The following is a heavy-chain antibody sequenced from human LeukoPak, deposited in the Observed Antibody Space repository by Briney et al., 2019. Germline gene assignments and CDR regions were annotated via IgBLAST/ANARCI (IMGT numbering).Heavy chain of an antibody. CDR1: GYTFTSYD. V-gene: IGHV1-8*03. J-gene: IGHJ6*02. CDR2: MNPNSGNT. Sequence: ASVKVSCKASGYTFTSYDINCVRQATGQGLEWMGWMNPNSGNTGYAQKFQGRVTITADKPTSTAYMELSSLRSEDTAVYYCARDAAIVVVVAANYYGMDVWGQGTTVTVSS. D-gene: IGHD2-15*01. CDR3: ARDAAIVVVVAANYYGMDV.